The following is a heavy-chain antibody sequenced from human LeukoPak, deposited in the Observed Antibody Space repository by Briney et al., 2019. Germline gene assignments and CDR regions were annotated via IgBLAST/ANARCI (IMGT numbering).Heavy chain of an antibody. CDR1: GFTYSSYA. Sequence: GGSLRLSCAASGFTYSSYAMSWVRQAPGKGLEWVSRISGSGGTIYFADSVKGRFTISRDNSKNTLYLQMNSLRAEDTAVYYCAKDRGYCSGGSCYSENYYYYYGMDVWGQGTTVTVSS. D-gene: IGHD2-15*01. CDR2: ISGSGGTI. J-gene: IGHJ6*02. V-gene: IGHV3-23*01. CDR3: AKDRGYCSGGSCYSENYYYYYGMDV.